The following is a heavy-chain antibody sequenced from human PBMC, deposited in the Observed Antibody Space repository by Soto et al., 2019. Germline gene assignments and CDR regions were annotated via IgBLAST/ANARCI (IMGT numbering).Heavy chain of an antibody. D-gene: IGHD5-12*01. J-gene: IGHJ3*02. V-gene: IGHV1-8*01. CDR2: MNPNSGNT. Sequence: ASVKVSCKASGYTFTSYDINWVRQATGQGLEWMGWMNPNSGNTGYAQKFQGRVTMTRNTSISTAYMELSSLRSEDTAVYYCARNSGYDPNDAFDIWGQGTMVTVS. CDR3: ARNSGYDPNDAFDI. CDR1: GYTFTSYD.